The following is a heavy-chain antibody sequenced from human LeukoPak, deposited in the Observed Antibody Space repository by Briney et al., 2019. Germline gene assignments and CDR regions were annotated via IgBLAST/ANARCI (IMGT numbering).Heavy chain of an antibody. D-gene: IGHD1-7*01. V-gene: IGHV4-4*07. J-gene: IGHJ4*02. CDR1: GGSISSYY. CDR2: IYTSGST. CDR3: ASVPDATGTTYGDFDC. Sequence: SETLSLTCTVSGGSISSYYWSWIRQPAGKGLEGIGRIYTSGSTNYNPSLKSRVTMSVDTSKNQFSLKLGSVTAADTAEYYCASVPDATGTTYGDFDCWLQGTLVTVSS.